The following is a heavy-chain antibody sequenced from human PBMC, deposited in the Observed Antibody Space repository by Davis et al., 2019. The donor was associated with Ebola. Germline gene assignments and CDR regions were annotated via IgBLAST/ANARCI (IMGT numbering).Heavy chain of an antibody. V-gene: IGHV4-38-2*02. CDR2: IYHSGST. CDR3: ARGSVGATRC. D-gene: IGHD1-26*01. CDR1: GYSISSGYY. Sequence: SETLSLTCTVSGYSISSGYYWGWIRQPPGKGLEWIGSIYHSGSTYYNPSLKSRVTISVDTSKNQFSLKLSSVTAADTAVYYCARGSVGATRCWGQGTLVTVSS. J-gene: IGHJ4*02.